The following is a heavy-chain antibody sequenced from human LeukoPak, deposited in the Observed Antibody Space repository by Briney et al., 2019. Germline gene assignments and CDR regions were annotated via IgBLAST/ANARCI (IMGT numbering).Heavy chain of an antibody. Sequence: SVKVSCKASGGTFSSYAISWVRQAPGQGLEWMGGIIPIFGTANYAQKFQGRVTVTTDESTSTAYMELSSLRSEDTAVYYCARGGVVVVAATGGWFDPWGQGTLVTVSS. J-gene: IGHJ5*02. CDR2: IIPIFGTA. CDR3: ARGGVVVVAATGGWFDP. V-gene: IGHV1-69*05. CDR1: GGTFSSYA. D-gene: IGHD2-15*01.